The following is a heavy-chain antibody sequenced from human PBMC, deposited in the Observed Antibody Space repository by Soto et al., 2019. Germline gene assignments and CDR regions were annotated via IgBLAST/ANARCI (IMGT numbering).Heavy chain of an antibody. D-gene: IGHD3-10*01. CDR3: VRGRGPMNRGYFFS. CDR2: ISWNSGDK. V-gene: IGHV3-9*01. J-gene: IGHJ4*02. Sequence: VQMVESGGGLVKPGMSLRLSCAASGFRFDDFAMHWVRQGQGKGLEWVSGISWNSGDKDYGDPVKGRFVISRDNDKNSLDLQMNSLRPEDTAVYYCVRGRGPMNRGYFFSWGRGTLVIVSP. CDR1: GFRFDDFA.